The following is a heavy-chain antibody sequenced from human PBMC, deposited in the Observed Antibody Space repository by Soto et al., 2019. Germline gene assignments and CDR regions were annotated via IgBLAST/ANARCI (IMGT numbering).Heavy chain of an antibody. Sequence: QVQLVQSGAEVKKPGSSVKVSCKASGGTFSSYAISWVRQAPGQGLEWMGGIIPIFGTANYAQKFQGRVTIPADKSTSTAYMELSSLKSEDTAVYYWAESEYYYDSSGFSWGQGPRVTVSS. CDR3: AESEYYYDSSGFS. CDR2: IIPIFGTA. CDR1: GGTFSSYA. J-gene: IGHJ5*02. V-gene: IGHV1-69*06. D-gene: IGHD3-22*01.